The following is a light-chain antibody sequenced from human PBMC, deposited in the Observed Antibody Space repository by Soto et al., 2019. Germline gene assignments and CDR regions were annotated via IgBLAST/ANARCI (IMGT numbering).Light chain of an antibody. J-gene: IGLJ1*01. CDR1: SSDVGSYNR. V-gene: IGLV2-18*02. Sequence: QSVLTQPPSVSGSPGQSVAISCTGTSSDVGSYNRVSWYQQPPGAAPKLMIYEVSNRPAGVPDRFSGSKSGNTASLTISGLQAEDEDDYYCNSYTGSSTHVFGTGTKVTVL. CDR2: EVS. CDR3: NSYTGSSTHV.